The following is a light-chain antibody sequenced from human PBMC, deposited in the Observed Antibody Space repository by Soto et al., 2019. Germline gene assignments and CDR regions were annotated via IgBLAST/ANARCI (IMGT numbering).Light chain of an antibody. CDR2: RND. V-gene: IGLV1-47*01. CDR1: TSNIGSNY. Sequence: QLVLTQPPSASGTPGQRVTISCCGSTSNIGSNYVCWYQQLPGAAPKLLIYRNDQRPSGVPDRFSGSKSGTSASLALSGLRSEDEADYYCSAWVDSLSGVVFGGGTKLTVL. J-gene: IGLJ2*01. CDR3: SAWVDSLSGVV.